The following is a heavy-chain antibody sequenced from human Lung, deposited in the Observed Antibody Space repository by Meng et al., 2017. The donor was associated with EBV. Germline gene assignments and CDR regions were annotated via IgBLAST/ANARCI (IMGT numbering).Heavy chain of an antibody. J-gene: IGHJ4*02. Sequence: EVQLVESGGGLVKPGGSLRLPWAASGFTLSTYSRGWVRQAPGKGLEWVSSFGGSSSDIYYADSVRGRFTISRDNAKNSLFLQMNSLRAEDTAVYYCAREDSLGYGDYGLDSWGQGTLVTVSS. V-gene: IGHV3-21*01. D-gene: IGHD4-17*01. CDR1: GFTLSTYS. CDR2: FGGSSSDI. CDR3: AREDSLGYGDYGLDS.